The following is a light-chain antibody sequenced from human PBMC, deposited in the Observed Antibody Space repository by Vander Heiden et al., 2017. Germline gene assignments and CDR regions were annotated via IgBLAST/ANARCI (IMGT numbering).Light chain of an antibody. CDR2: GAS. V-gene: IGKV3-20*01. J-gene: IGKJ4*01. CDR3: QQYGSSPQLT. Sequence: EIVLTLSPGTLSLSPGERATLSCRASQSVSSSYLAWYQQKPGQALRLLIYGASSRATGIPDRFSGSGSGTDFTLTISRLEPEDFAVYYCQQYGSSPQLTFGGGTKVEIK. CDR1: QSVSSSY.